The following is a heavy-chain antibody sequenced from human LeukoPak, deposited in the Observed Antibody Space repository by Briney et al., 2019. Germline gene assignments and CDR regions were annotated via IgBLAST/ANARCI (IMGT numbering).Heavy chain of an antibody. V-gene: IGHV4-59*08. CDR2: IHYSGST. J-gene: IGHJ4*02. Sequence: PSETLSLTCTVSGSMYNYYWSWIRQPPGKGLEWIGYIHYSGSTNYNPSLKSRVTMSLDTSKNQVSLKLNSVTAADTAVYYCARHISPGGTYAHFDYWGQGTLVTVSS. D-gene: IGHD1-26*01. CDR1: GSMYNYY. CDR3: ARHISPGGTYAHFDY.